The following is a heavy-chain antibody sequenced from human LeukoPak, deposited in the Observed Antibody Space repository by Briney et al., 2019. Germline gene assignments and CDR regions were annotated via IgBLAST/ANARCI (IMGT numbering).Heavy chain of an antibody. CDR1: GYTFNGYY. CDR3: ARDRRGYSGYDMN. CDR2: INPNSGGT. Sequence: ASVKVSCKASGYTFNGYYMQWVRQAPAQGLEWMGRINPNSGGTDSAQKFQGRVTMTIGTSINTAYMELSSLTSDDTAVYYCARDRRGYSGYDMNWGQGTLVTVSS. V-gene: IGHV1-2*06. J-gene: IGHJ4*02. D-gene: IGHD5-12*01.